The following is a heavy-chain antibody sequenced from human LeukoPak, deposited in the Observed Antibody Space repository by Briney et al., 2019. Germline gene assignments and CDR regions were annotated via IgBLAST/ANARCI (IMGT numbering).Heavy chain of an antibody. D-gene: IGHD2-21*01. V-gene: IGHV3-30*04. CDR2: VLYNGSKK. CDR3: VRDNYGGILDF. Sequence: GGSLRLSCAASGFTFTRYTMHWVSQAPGKGLEWVALVLYNGSKKYYADSVKGRFTLSRDNSKNTLSLEMNALRADDTAVYYCVRDNYGGILDFWGQGTLVTVSS. J-gene: IGHJ4*02. CDR1: GFTFTRYT.